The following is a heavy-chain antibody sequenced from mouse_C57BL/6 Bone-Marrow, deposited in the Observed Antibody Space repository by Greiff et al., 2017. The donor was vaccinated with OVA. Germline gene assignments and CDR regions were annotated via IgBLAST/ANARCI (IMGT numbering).Heavy chain of an antibody. CDR1: GYTFTDSN. D-gene: IGHD2-13*01. CDR2: INPNNGGT. V-gene: IGHV1-18*01. J-gene: IGHJ3*01. Sequence: VQLQQSGPELVTPGASVKIPCKASGYTFTDSNMDWVKQSHGQSLEWIGDINPNNGGTIYNKKFKGKATLTAATSSSTAYMELRSLTSEDTAVYYCARGWGEGQGFAYWGKGVIVTV. CDR3: ARGWGEGQGFAY.